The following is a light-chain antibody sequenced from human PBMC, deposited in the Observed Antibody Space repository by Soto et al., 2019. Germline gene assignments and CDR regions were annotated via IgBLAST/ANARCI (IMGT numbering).Light chain of an antibody. CDR1: SSDIGAYNY. Sequence: QSVLTQPASVSGSLGQSITLSCTGTSSDIGAYNYVSWYQQHPGKAPKLLIYDVTHRPSGVSNRFSGFKSGNTASLTISGLQAEDESYYYCSSYTSSITLVFGGGTKLTVL. CDR2: DVT. J-gene: IGLJ3*02. CDR3: SSYTSSITLV. V-gene: IGLV2-14*03.